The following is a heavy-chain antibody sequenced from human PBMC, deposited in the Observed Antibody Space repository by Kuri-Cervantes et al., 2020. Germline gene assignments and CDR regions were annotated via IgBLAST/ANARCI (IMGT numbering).Heavy chain of an antibody. D-gene: IGHD1-26*01. J-gene: IGHJ2*01. CDR3: ARIVGWYFDL. V-gene: IGHV3-48*04. CDR1: GFTFSSYI. Sequence: GESLKISCAASGFTFSSYIMNWVRQAPGKGPEWVSYISSSGSSISYADSMKGRFTISRDNAKNSLYLQLNSLRAEDTAVYYCARIVGWYFDLWGRGTLVTVSS. CDR2: ISSSGSSI.